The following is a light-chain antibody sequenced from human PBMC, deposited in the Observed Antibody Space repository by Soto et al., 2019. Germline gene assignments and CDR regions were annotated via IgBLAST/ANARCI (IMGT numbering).Light chain of an antibody. CDR2: GGS. Sequence: ETVMTQSTAILSLSPCDRATLSCRASQSVSSIYLAWYQQKPGQAPRLLIYGGSSRATGIPDRFSGSGSGTDFTLTISRLEPEDFAAYYCQQYGLSPRTFGQGTKVDI. J-gene: IGKJ1*01. V-gene: IGKV3-20*01. CDR3: QQYGLSPRT. CDR1: QSVSSIY.